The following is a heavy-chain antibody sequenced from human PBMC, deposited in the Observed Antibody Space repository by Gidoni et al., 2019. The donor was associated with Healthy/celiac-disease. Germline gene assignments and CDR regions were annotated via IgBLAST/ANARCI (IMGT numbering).Heavy chain of an antibody. CDR3: AHSVLRYVDWLSYYYFDY. CDR2: MYWYDDK. J-gene: IGHJ4*02. CDR1: GFSLTTSALG. V-gene: IGHV2-5*01. Sequence: ITLKESCPTLVKPTHTLTLTCTFSGFSLTTSALGVGWIRQTPGNALEWLALMYWYDDKRYSPSLKSRLTITKDSSKNQVVITMTNMDPVETATYYWAHSVLRYVDWLSYYYFDYWGQGTLVTVSS. D-gene: IGHD3-9*01.